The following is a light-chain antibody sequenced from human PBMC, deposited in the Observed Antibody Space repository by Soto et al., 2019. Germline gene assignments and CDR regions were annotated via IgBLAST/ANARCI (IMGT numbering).Light chain of an antibody. Sequence: QSALTQPASVSGSPGQSITISCTGTGSDISAYNYVSWYQQHPGKAPKLMIYEVGDRPSGLSNRFSGSKSGNTASLTISRLQPEDEADYYCQSYESSVSGWIFGGGTKVTVL. CDR2: EVG. J-gene: IGLJ3*02. CDR1: GSDISAYNY. CDR3: QSYESSVSGWI. V-gene: IGLV2-14*01.